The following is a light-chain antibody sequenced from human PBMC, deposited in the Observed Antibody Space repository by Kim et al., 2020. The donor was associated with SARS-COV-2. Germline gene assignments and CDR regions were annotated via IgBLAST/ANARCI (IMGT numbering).Light chain of an antibody. CDR3: CSYAGSYTV. V-gene: IGLV2-11*01. Sequence: QSALTQPRSVSGSPAQSVTISCTGTSNDVGGYNYVSWYLQHPGKAPKLMIYDVSNRPSGVPDRFSGSKSGNTASLTISGLQPEDEADYYCCSYAGSYTVFGGGTKLTVL. J-gene: IGLJ2*01. CDR2: DVS. CDR1: SNDVGGYNY.